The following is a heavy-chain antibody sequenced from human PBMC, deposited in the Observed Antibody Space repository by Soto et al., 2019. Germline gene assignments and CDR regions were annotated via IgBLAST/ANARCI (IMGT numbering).Heavy chain of an antibody. Sequence: AASVKVSCKASGYTFTSYYMHWVRQANGQGLEWMGIINPSGGSTSYAQKFQGRVTMTRDTSTSTVYMELSSLRSEDTAVYYCARPHTLYSSGWYSFDYWGQGTLVTVSS. V-gene: IGHV1-46*01. CDR1: GYTFTSYY. J-gene: IGHJ4*02. D-gene: IGHD6-19*01. CDR3: ARPHTLYSSGWYSFDY. CDR2: INPSGGST.